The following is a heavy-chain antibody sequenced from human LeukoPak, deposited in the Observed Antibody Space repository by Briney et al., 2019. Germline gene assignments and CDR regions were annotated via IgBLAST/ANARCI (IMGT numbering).Heavy chain of an antibody. CDR1: GGSISSGGYY. Sequence: SETLSLTCTVSGGSISSGGYYWSWIRQHPGKGLEWIGYIYYSGSTYCNPSLKSRVTISVDTSKNQFSLKLSSVTAADTAVYYCARDLPGSDWLDPWGQGTLVTVSS. V-gene: IGHV4-31*03. CDR3: ARDLPGSDWLDP. J-gene: IGHJ5*02. CDR2: IYYSGST.